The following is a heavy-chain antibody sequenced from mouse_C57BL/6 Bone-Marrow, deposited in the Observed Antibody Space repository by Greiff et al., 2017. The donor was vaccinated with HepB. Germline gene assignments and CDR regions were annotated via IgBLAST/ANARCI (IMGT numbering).Heavy chain of an antibody. V-gene: IGHV6-3*01. D-gene: IGHD2-1*01. Sequence: EVQWVESGGGLVQPGGSMKLSCVASGFTFSNYWMNWVRQSPAKGLEWVAQIRLKSDNYATHYAESVKGRFTIARDDSKSSVYLQMNNLRAEDTGIYYCTGHYGTGWYFDVWGTGTTVTVSS. CDR3: TGHYGTGWYFDV. J-gene: IGHJ1*03. CDR2: IRLKSDNYAT. CDR1: GFTFSNYW.